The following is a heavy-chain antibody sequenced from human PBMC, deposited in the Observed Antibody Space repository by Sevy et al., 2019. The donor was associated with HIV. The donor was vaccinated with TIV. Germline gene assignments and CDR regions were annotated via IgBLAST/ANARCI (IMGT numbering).Heavy chain of an antibody. Sequence: GGSLRLSCAASGFTFSYFSMHWVRQAPGKGLEWVATISYDANNGHYADSVKGRFTISRDNSRNALYLQMNNLRADDTAVYFCALERLTSNVAGYFDNWGQGTLVTVSS. CDR3: ALERLTSNVAGYFDN. J-gene: IGHJ1*01. D-gene: IGHD1-1*01. V-gene: IGHV3-30-3*01. CDR2: ISYDANNG. CDR1: GFTFSYFS.